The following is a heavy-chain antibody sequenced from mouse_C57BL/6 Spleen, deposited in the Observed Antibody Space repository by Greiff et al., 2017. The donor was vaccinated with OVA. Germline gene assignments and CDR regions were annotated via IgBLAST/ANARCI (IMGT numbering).Heavy chain of an antibody. Sequence: VMLVESGPELVKPGASVKISCKASGYAFSSSWMNWVKQRPGKGLEWIGRIYPGDGDTNYNGKFKGKATLTADKSSSTAYMQLSSLTSEDSAVYFCAPYSNYEAWFAYWGQGTLVTVSA. CDR2: IYPGDGDT. CDR1: GYAFSSSW. J-gene: IGHJ3*01. D-gene: IGHD2-5*01. CDR3: APYSNYEAWFAY. V-gene: IGHV1-82*01.